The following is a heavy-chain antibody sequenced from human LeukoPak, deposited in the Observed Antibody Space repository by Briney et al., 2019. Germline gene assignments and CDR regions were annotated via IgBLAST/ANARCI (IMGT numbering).Heavy chain of an antibody. CDR3: ARGGYSFDY. CDR1: GFSFTKYW. D-gene: IGHD5-12*01. Sequence: PGGSLRLSCVASGFSFTKYWMTWVRQAPGRGLEWVARLHPDGSERNYVGSVEGRFTVFGDNAKSSLFLQMHSLRVEDTAVYYCARGGYSFDYLGQGTLVTVPS. V-gene: IGHV3-7*01. CDR2: LHPDGSER. J-gene: IGHJ4*02.